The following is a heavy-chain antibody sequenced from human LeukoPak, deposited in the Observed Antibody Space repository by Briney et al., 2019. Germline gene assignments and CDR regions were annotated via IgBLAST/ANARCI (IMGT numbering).Heavy chain of an antibody. Sequence: GASVKVSCKASGGTFSSYAISWVRQAPGQGLEWMGGIIPIFGTANYAQKFQGRVTMTRDTSTSTVYMELSSLRSEDTAVYYCAKGPSITMIRGGQWYYYVDVWGKGTTVTISS. CDR1: GGTFSSYA. CDR3: AKGPSITMIRGGQWYYYVDV. V-gene: IGHV1-69*05. J-gene: IGHJ6*03. CDR2: IIPIFGTA. D-gene: IGHD3-10*01.